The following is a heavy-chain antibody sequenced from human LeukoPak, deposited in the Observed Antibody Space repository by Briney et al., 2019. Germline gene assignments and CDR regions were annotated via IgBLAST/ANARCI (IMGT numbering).Heavy chain of an antibody. CDR3: ARVFGDYDNWFDP. CDR1: GGTFSSYT. Sequence: ASVKVSCKASGGTFSSYTISWVRQAPGQGLEWMGWISAYNGNTNYAQKLQGRVTMTTDTSTSTAYMELRSLRSDDTAVYYCARVFGDYDNWFDPWGQGTLVTVSS. D-gene: IGHD4-17*01. V-gene: IGHV1-18*01. J-gene: IGHJ5*02. CDR2: ISAYNGNT.